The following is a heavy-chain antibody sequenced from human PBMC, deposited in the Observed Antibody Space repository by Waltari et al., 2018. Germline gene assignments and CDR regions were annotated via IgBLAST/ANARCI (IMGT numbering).Heavy chain of an antibody. CDR3: ARSPTGTGYLYYFDY. V-gene: IGHV3-66*01. CDR1: GFTVRSHY. CDR2: MYGAGTT. J-gene: IGHJ4*02. Sequence: EVLLVESGGGLVQPGGSLRLSSHPPGFTVRSHYMSWVRQAPGKGLEWVAVMYGAGTTYSADSVKGRFTITRDNSRNTMYLQMDTLRAEDAAVYYCARSPTGTGYLYYFDYWGQGTLVTVSS. D-gene: IGHD2-8*02.